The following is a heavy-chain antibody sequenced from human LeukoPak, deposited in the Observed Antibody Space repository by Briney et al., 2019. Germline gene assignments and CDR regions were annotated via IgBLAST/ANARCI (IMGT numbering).Heavy chain of an antibody. J-gene: IGHJ4*02. Sequence: ASVKVSCKASGYTFTDYYIHWVRQAPGQGLEWMGWINPNTGGTNYAQKFQGVVTMTRDTSVSTAYMDLTNLRIDDTAVYFCARALDRVQRLVHNYWGQGTLVTVSS. V-gene: IGHV1-2*02. CDR1: GYTFTDYY. CDR3: ARALDRVQRLVHNY. CDR2: INPNTGGT. D-gene: IGHD6-13*01.